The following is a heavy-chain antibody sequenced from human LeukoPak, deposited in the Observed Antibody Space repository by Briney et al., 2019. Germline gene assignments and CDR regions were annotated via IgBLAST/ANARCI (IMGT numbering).Heavy chain of an antibody. CDR1: GFTFDDYG. CDR2: INWSGGST. Sequence: GGSLRLSCAASGFTFDDYGLSWVRQAPGKGLEWVSGINWSGGSTGYADSVKGRFTISRDNAKNSLYLQMNSLRAEDTAVYYCARDDSRGFDYWGQGTLVTVSS. V-gene: IGHV3-20*04. CDR3: ARDDSRGFDY. J-gene: IGHJ4*02. D-gene: IGHD3-22*01.